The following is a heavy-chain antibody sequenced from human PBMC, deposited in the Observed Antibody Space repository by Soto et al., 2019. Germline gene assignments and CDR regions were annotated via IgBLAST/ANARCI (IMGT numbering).Heavy chain of an antibody. J-gene: IGHJ4*02. CDR3: ARDQGSSGYYLAPSLDY. CDR1: GFTFSSYA. CDR2: ISYDGSNK. D-gene: IGHD3-3*01. Sequence: GGSLRLSCAASGFTFSSYAMHWVRQAPGKGLEWVAVISYDGSNKYYADSVKGRFTISRDNSKNTLYLQMNSLRAEDTAVYYCARDQGSSGYYLAPSLDYWGQGTLVTVSS. V-gene: IGHV3-30-3*01.